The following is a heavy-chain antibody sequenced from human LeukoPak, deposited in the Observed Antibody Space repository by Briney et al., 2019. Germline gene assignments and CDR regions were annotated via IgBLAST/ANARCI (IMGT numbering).Heavy chain of an antibody. J-gene: IGHJ6*03. CDR1: GGSIGSYY. V-gene: IGHV4-4*07. Sequence: SETLSLTCTVSGGSIGSYYWSWIRQPAGKGLEWIGRIYTSGNTNYNPSLKSRVTISVDKSKNQFSLKVSSETAADTATYYCARVLVGANYYYYYMDVWGKGTTVTVSS. CDR2: IYTSGNT. CDR3: ARVLVGANYYYYYMDV. D-gene: IGHD1-26*01.